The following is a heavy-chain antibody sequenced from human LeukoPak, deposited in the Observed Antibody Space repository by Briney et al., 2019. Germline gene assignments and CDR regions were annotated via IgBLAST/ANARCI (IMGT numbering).Heavy chain of an antibody. CDR2: IYYSGST. D-gene: IGHD2-15*01. Sequence: SETLSLTCTVSGGSISSSNYHWGWIRQPPGKGLEWIGSIYYSGSTYYNPSLKSRVTISVDTSKSQFSLKLSSVTAADTAVYYCARGARVARGAFDIWGRGTMVTVSS. J-gene: IGHJ3*02. V-gene: IGHV4-39*01. CDR1: GGSISSSNYH. CDR3: ARGARVARGAFDI.